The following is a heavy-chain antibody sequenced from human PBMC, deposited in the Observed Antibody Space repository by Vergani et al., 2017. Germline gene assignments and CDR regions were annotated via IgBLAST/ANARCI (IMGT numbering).Heavy chain of an antibody. V-gene: IGHV3-30*18. CDR1: GFTFSSYG. Sequence: QVQLVESGGGVVQPGRSLRLSCAASGFTFSSYGMHWVRQAPGKGLEWVAVISYDGSNKYYADSVKGRFTISRDNSKNTLDLQMNSLRAEDTAVYYCAKVRDRSGWYTRDRGLDYWGQGTLVTVSS. CDR3: AKVRDRSGWYTRDRGLDY. CDR2: ISYDGSNK. J-gene: IGHJ4*02. D-gene: IGHD6-19*01.